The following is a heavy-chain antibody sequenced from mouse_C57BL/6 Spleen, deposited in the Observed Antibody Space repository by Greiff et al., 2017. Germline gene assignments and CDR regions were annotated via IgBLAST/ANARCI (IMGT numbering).Heavy chain of an antibody. V-gene: IGHV1-15*01. CDR2: IDPETGGT. Sequence: QVQLKESGAELVRPGASVTLSCKASGYTFTDYEMHWVKQTPVHGLEWIGAIDPETGGTAYNQKFKGKAILTADKSSSTAYMELRSLTSEDSAVYYCTRNPSYDGYYEGFAYWGQGTLVTVSA. CDR1: GYTFTDYE. J-gene: IGHJ3*01. D-gene: IGHD2-3*01. CDR3: TRNPSYDGYYEGFAY.